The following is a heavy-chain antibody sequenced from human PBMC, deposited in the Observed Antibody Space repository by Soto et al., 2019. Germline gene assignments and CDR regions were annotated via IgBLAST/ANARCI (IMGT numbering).Heavy chain of an antibody. V-gene: IGHV3-30*18. CDR2: ISYDGSKQ. Sequence: QVRLVESGGGVVQPGTSLRLSCVTSGFGSSSYGMHWVRQAPGKGLEWVAVISYDGSKQYYGDSVKGRFSISRDNSRNTVFLQMESLRAEDSAVYFCAKEGHDSSLDYWGQGTLVSVS. CDR3: AKEGHDSSLDY. CDR1: GFGSSSYG. D-gene: IGHD6-13*01. J-gene: IGHJ4*02.